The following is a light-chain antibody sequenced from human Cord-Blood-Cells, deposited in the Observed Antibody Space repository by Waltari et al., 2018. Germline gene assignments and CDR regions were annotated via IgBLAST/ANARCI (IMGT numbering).Light chain of an antibody. CDR2: GAS. CDR1: QSVSSN. J-gene: IGKJ1*01. Sequence: EIVMTQSPATLSVSPGARATLSCRASQSVSSNLAWYQQEPGQAPRLLIYGASTRATGIPARFSGSGSGTEFTLTISSLQSEDFAVYYCQQYNNWPPTFGQGTKVEIK. CDR3: QQYNNWPPT. V-gene: IGKV3-15*01.